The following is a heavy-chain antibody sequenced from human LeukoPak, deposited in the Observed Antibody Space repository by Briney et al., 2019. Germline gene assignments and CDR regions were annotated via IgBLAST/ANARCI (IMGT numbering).Heavy chain of an antibody. Sequence: PSETLSLTCAVYGGSFSGYYWSWIRQPPGKGLEWIGEINHSGSTNYNPSLKSRVTISVDTSKNQFSLKQSPVTAADTAVYYCARSSSSAAYYFDYWGQGTLVTVSS. CDR1: GGSFSGYY. V-gene: IGHV4-34*01. D-gene: IGHD6-19*01. CDR2: INHSGST. CDR3: ARSSSSAAYYFDY. J-gene: IGHJ4*02.